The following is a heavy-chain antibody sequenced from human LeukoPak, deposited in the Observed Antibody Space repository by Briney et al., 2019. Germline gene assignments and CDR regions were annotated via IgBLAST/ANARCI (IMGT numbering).Heavy chain of an antibody. V-gene: IGHV5-51*01. CDR2: IYPDDSGS. D-gene: IGHD3-10*01. Sequence: GESLKISCETSGYSFTTYWIGWVRQMPGTGLEWVGAIYPDDSGSRYSPSLQGQVVISADRSIRTAYLQWNSLKTSNTAMYYCVRQRGSSGTINHFDPWGQGTLVTVSS. CDR3: VRQRGSSGTINHFDP. CDR1: GYSFTTYW. J-gene: IGHJ5*02.